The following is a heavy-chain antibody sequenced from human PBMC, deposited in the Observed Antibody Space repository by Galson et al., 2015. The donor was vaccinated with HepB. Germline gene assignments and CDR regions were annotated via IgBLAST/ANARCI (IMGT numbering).Heavy chain of an antibody. J-gene: IGHJ4*02. V-gene: IGHV3-15*01. D-gene: IGHD3-22*01. CDR2: IKSKADGGTT. CDR1: EFILSDAC. CDR3: ATLTMIILHNDY. Sequence: SLRLSCAASEFILSDACMNWVRQAPGKGLEWVGRIKSKADGGTTDYAAPVQGIFTISRDDSKNTLYLQMNSLKTEDTAVYYCATLTMIILHNDYWGQGTLVTVSS.